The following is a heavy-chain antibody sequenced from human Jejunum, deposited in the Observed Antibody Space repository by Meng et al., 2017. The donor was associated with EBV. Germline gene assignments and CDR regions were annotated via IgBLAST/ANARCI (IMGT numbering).Heavy chain of an antibody. J-gene: IGHJ4*02. Sequence: QLQESGPGRVKPSETLSLTCTVSGGSVNSGNVYWSWIRQPPGKGLEWIGYIYYSGSTNYIPSLKSRVTISLDTSKNQFSLKLSSVTAADTAVYYCAGLRYSGYDRAFDYWGQGALVTVSS. CDR1: GGSVNSGNVY. CDR3: AGLRYSGYDRAFDY. D-gene: IGHD5-12*01. CDR2: IYYSGST. V-gene: IGHV4-61*01.